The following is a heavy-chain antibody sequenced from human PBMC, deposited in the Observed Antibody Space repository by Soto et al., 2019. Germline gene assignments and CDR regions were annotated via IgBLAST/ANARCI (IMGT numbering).Heavy chain of an antibody. D-gene: IGHD6-13*01. Sequence: QVQLQESGPGLVKPSGTLSLTCAVSGGSISSNNWWSWVRQPPGKGLEWIGEIYHSGSTNYNPSLQSRVTISVDKSKNQFSLKLRSVTAADTAVYYCARVAAAGTYFDYWGQGTLVTVSS. CDR3: ARVAAAGTYFDY. V-gene: IGHV4-4*02. CDR1: GGSISSNNW. CDR2: IYHSGST. J-gene: IGHJ4*02.